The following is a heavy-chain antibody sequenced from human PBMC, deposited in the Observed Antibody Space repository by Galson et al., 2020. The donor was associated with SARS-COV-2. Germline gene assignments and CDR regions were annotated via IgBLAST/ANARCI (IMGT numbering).Heavy chain of an antibody. CDR1: GGTFSSYA. J-gene: IGHJ4*02. CDR2: IIPIFGTA. CDR3: ARETNGDYFYYFDY. Sequence: SVKVSCRASGGTFSSYAISWVRQAPGQGLEWMGGIIPIFGTANYAQKFQGRVTITADESTSTAYMELSSLRSEDTAMYYCARETNGDYFYYFDYWGQGTLVTVSS. D-gene: IGHD4-17*01. V-gene: IGHV1-69*13.